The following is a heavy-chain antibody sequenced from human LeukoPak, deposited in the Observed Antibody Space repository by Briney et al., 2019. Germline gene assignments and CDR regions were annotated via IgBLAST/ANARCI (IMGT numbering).Heavy chain of an antibody. CDR3: ARLVVPAATFDY. CDR1: GGTFSSYA. Sequence: SVKVSCKASGGTFSSYAISWVRQAPGQGLEWMGGIIPIFGTANYAQKFQGRVTITADESTSTAYMELRSLRSDDTAVYYCARLVVPAATFDYWGQGTLVTVSS. J-gene: IGHJ4*02. D-gene: IGHD2-2*01. V-gene: IGHV1-69*13. CDR2: IIPIFGTA.